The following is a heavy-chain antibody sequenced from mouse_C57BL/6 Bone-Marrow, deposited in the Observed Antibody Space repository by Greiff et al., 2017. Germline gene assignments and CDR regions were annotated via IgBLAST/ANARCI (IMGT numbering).Heavy chain of an antibody. D-gene: IGHD6-1*01. V-gene: IGHV2-5*01. CDR1: GFSLTSYG. J-gene: IGHJ2*01. CDR3: ANSPFDY. Sequence: QVQLQQSGPGLVQPSQSLSITCKVSGFSLTSYGVHWVRQSPGKGLEWLGVIWEGGSTDYTAAFMSRLSITKDNSKIPVFFKMNSLQADDTTIYYCANSPFDYWGQGTTLTVSS. CDR2: IWEGGST.